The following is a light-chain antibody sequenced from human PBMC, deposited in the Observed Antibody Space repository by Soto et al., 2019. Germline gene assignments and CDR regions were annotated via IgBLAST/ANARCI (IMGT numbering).Light chain of an antibody. CDR2: DAS. CDR3: QQYNFWPPLT. Sequence: EIVMPQSPATLSVSPGERATLSCRASQSVNSNLAWYRQQPGQAPRLLISDASTRATGVPARFSDSGSVTEFTLTISSLQSENSGIYYCQQYNFWPPLTFGGGTKVEIK. J-gene: IGKJ4*01. CDR1: QSVNSN. V-gene: IGKV3-15*01.